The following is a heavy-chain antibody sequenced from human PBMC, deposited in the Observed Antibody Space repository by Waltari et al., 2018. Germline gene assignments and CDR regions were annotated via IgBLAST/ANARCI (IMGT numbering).Heavy chain of an antibody. J-gene: IGHJ4*02. CDR3: AKDRASSSQFLFDL. V-gene: IGHV3-9*03. CDR2: ISWNSADI. CDR1: GFTFEEYA. Sequence: ELQLVESGGGLVQPGRSLRLSCVASGFTFEEYAMNWVRQAPGKGLEWVAGISWNSADIVYADSVKGRFTISRDNAKSSLYLQMNTLRTDDMAFYYCAKDRASSSQFLFDLWGQGTLVTVSS. D-gene: IGHD6-19*01.